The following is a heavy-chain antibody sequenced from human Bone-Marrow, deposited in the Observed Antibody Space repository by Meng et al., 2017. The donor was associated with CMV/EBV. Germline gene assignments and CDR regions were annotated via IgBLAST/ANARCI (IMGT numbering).Heavy chain of an antibody. CDR3: ARDRLVGATSWWYFDY. D-gene: IGHD1-26*01. CDR2: ISSSSTI. V-gene: IGHV3-48*04. Sequence: GESLKISCAASGFTFSSYSMNWVRQAPGKGLEWVSYISSSSTIYYADSVKGRFTISRDNAKKSLYLQMNSLRAEDTAVYYCARDRLVGATSWWYFDYWGQGTLVTASS. J-gene: IGHJ4*02. CDR1: GFTFSSYS.